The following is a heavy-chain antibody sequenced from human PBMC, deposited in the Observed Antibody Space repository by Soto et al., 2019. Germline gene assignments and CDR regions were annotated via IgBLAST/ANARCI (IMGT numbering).Heavy chain of an antibody. CDR3: ASIVGATGVDY. Sequence: QVQLVESGGGVVQPGRSLRLSCAASGFTFSSYAMHWVRQAPGKGLEWVAVISYDGSNKYYADSVKGRFTISRDNSKNTLYLQMNSLRAEDTAVYYCASIVGATGVDYWGQGTLVTVSS. CDR1: GFTFSSYA. CDR2: ISYDGSNK. V-gene: IGHV3-30-3*01. D-gene: IGHD1-26*01. J-gene: IGHJ4*02.